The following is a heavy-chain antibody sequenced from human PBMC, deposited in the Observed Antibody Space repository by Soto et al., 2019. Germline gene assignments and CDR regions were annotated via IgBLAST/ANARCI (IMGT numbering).Heavy chain of an antibody. CDR1: GFTFSSYG. V-gene: IGHV3-30*18. Sequence: GGSLRLSCAASGFTFSSYGMHWVRQAPGKGLEWVAVISYDGSNKYYADSVKGRFTISRDNSKNTLYLQMNSLRAEDTAVYYCAKDMAQTHGGFLEWLYGMDVWGQGTTVTVSS. CDR2: ISYDGSNK. CDR3: AKDMAQTHGGFLEWLYGMDV. J-gene: IGHJ6*02. D-gene: IGHD3-3*01.